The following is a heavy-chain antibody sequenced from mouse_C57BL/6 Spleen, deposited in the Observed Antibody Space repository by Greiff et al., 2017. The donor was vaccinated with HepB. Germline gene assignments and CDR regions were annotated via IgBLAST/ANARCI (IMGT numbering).Heavy chain of an antibody. CDR3: ARLGRRGYFDY. Sequence: EVQLKESGPGMVKPSQSLSLTCTVTGYSITSGYDWHWIRHFPGNKLEWMGYISYSGSTNYNPSLKSRISITHDTSKNHFFLKLNSVTTEDTATYYCARLGRRGYFDYWGQGTTLTVSS. D-gene: IGHD4-1*01. CDR2: ISYSGST. CDR1: GYSITSGYD. J-gene: IGHJ2*01. V-gene: IGHV3-1*01.